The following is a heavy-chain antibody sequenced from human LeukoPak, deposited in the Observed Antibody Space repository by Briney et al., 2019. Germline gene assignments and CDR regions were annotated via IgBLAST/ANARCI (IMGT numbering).Heavy chain of an antibody. CDR1: GYTFTGYY. CDR2: INPNSGGT. D-gene: IGHD2-2*01. Sequence: ASVKVSCKASGYTFTGYYMHWVRQAPGQGLEWMGWINPNSGGTNYAQKFQGRVTMTRDTSISTAYMELNRLTSDDTAVYYCARGVPAAITYFQHWGQGTLVTVSS. CDR3: ARGVPAAITYFQH. V-gene: IGHV1-2*02. J-gene: IGHJ1*01.